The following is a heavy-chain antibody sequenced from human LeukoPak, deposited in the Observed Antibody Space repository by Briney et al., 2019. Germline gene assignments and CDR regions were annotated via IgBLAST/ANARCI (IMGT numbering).Heavy chain of an antibody. Sequence: GGSLRLSCAASGFIFSGSAIHWVRQASGRGLEWVGRVKRKADNYATAYAASVNGRFTISRDDSKSTAYLQMTGLKPEDTAVYFCTRRVTYFGMDVWGQGTTVTVSS. J-gene: IGHJ6*02. CDR1: GFIFSGSA. CDR3: TRRVTYFGMDV. V-gene: IGHV3-73*01. D-gene: IGHD2-21*02. CDR2: VKRKADNYAT.